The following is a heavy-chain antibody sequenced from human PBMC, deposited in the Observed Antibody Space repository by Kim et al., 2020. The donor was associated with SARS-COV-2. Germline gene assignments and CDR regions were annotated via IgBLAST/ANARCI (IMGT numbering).Heavy chain of an antibody. V-gene: IGHV3-53*01. CDR3: AIDAVAPFSPYDY. J-gene: IGHJ4*02. Sequence: YYAAFVEGRFPSSRDSSKNTLYLHMNSLRVEDTAIYYCAIDAVAPFSPYDYWGQGTLVTVSS. D-gene: IGHD6-19*01.